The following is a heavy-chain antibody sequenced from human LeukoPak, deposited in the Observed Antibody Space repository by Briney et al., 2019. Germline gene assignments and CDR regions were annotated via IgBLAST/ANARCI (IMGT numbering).Heavy chain of an antibody. CDR3: ASAYSGSYLDNFDY. CDR1: GYTFTSYY. V-gene: IGHV1-46*03. Sequence: GASVTVSCKASGYTFTSYYMHWVRQTPGQGLEWMGIINPSGGSTSYAQNFQGRVTMTRDTSTSTVYMELSSLRSEDTAVYYCASAYSGSYLDNFDYWGQGTLVTVSS. J-gene: IGHJ4*02. D-gene: IGHD1-26*01. CDR2: INPSGGST.